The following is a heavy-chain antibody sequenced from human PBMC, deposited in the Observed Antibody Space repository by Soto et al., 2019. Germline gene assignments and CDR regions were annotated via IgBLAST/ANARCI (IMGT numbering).Heavy chain of an antibody. V-gene: IGHV1-18*01. J-gene: IGHJ4*02. CDR3: ARGPVQTPADY. D-gene: IGHD3-10*01. CDR2: ISVYSGNT. CDR1: GGTFSSYA. Sequence: ASVKVSCKASGGTFSSYAISWVRQAPGQGLEWMGWISVYSGNTNYAQNVQGRVTMTTDTSTSTAYMELRSLRSEDTAVYYCARGPVQTPADYWGQGTLVTVSS.